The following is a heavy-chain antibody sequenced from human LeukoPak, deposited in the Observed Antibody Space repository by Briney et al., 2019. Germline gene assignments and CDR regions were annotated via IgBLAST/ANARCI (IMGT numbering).Heavy chain of an antibody. Sequence: GGSLRLSCAASGFSFSNYAMSWVRQAPGKGLEWVSGISGSGTSTYYADSVKGRFTISRDNSKNTLYLQMNSLRAEDTAVYYCARDQYFRMGYFDYWGQGTLVTVSS. V-gene: IGHV3-23*01. CDR1: GFSFSNYA. D-gene: IGHD3-9*01. CDR3: ARDQYFRMGYFDY. J-gene: IGHJ4*02. CDR2: ISGSGTST.